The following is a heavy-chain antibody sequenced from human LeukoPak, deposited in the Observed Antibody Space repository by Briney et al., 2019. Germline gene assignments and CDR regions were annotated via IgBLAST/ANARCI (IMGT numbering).Heavy chain of an antibody. V-gene: IGHV7-4-1*01. Sequence: GASVKVSCKASGYTFTSYAMNWVRQAPGQGLEWLGCINTNTGNPTYAQGFTGRFVFSLDTSVSTAYLQICSLKAEDTAVYYCARQGTLYGDYYYYGMDVWGKGTTVTVSS. D-gene: IGHD4-17*01. CDR1: GYTFTSYA. J-gene: IGHJ6*04. CDR2: INTNTGNP. CDR3: ARQGTLYGDYYYYGMDV.